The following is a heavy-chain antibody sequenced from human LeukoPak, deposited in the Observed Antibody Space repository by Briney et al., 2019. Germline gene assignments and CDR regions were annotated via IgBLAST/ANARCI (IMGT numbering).Heavy chain of an antibody. Sequence: GASVKVSCKASGGTFSSYAISWVRQAPGQGLEWMGGIIPIFGTANYAQKFQGRVTITTDESTSTAYMELSSLRSEDTAVYYCARVNYDILTGPIHFDPWGQGTLVTVSS. CDR2: IIPIFGTA. D-gene: IGHD3-9*01. CDR3: ARVNYDILTGPIHFDP. CDR1: GGTFSSYA. V-gene: IGHV1-69*05. J-gene: IGHJ5*02.